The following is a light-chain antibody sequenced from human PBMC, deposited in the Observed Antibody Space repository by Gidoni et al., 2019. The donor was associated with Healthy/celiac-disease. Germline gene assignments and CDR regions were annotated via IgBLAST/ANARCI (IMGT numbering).Light chain of an antibody. J-gene: IGKJ1*01. V-gene: IGKV1-33*01. Sequence: DVPMTQPPSSLSASVGDRVTITSQASQDISNYLNWYQQKPGKAPKLLIYDASNLETGVPSRFSGSGSGTDFTFTISSLQPEDIATYYCQQYDNLRFTFGPGTKVEIK. CDR2: DAS. CDR3: QQYDNLRFT. CDR1: QDISNY.